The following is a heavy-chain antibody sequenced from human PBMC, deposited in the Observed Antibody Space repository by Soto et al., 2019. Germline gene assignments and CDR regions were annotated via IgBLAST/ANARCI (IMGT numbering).Heavy chain of an antibody. CDR1: GGSISSGGYS. V-gene: IGHV4-30-2*01. CDR3: ARLAYYYDSSGYYADAFDI. Sequence: PSETLSLTCAVSGGSISSGGYSWSWIRQPPGKGLEWIGYIYHSGSTYYNPSLKSRVTISVDRSKNQFSLKLSSVTAADTAVYYCARLAYYYDSSGYYADAFDIWGQGTMVTVSS. CDR2: IYHSGST. D-gene: IGHD3-22*01. J-gene: IGHJ3*02.